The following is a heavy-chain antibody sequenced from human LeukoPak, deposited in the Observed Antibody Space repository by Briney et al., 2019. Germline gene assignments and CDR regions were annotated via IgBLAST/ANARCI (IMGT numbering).Heavy chain of an antibody. CDR3: ARDPESQKGRDGLDY. Sequence: GWSLRLSCVASGCIFSYYWLSWVRQAPGKGLEWVASINTDGSAKYCVDSLEGRFTISRDNTKNSLYLQMNNLRAEDTAVYYCARDPESQKGRDGLDYWGQGSLVTVAS. CDR1: GCIFSYYW. CDR2: INTDGSAK. V-gene: IGHV3-7*01. J-gene: IGHJ4*02. D-gene: IGHD3/OR15-3a*01.